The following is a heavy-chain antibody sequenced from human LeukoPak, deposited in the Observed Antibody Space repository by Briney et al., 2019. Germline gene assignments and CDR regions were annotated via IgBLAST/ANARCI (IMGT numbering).Heavy chain of an antibody. D-gene: IGHD6-19*01. CDR2: IYSGGST. J-gene: IGHJ4*02. V-gene: IGHV3-53*01. CDR3: ARALAVASYFDY. Sequence: GGSLRLSCTASRFTVSSNYMSWVRQAPGKGLEWVSVIYSGGSTYYADSVKGRFTISRDNSKNTLYLQMNSLRAEDTAVYYCARALAVASYFDYWGQGALVTVSS. CDR1: RFTVSSNY.